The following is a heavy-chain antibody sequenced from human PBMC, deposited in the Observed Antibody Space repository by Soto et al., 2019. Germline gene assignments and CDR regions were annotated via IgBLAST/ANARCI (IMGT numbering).Heavy chain of an antibody. J-gene: IGHJ4*02. Sequence: QVQLVQSGAEVKKPGASVKVSCKASGYTFTSYYMHWVRQAPGQGLEWMGIINPSGGSTSYAQKFQGRVTMTRDTSTSTVYMELSSLRSEDTAVYYGARAGNGDYGRPKHFDYWGQGTLVTVSS. V-gene: IGHV1-46*03. CDR1: GYTFTSYY. CDR3: ARAGNGDYGRPKHFDY. CDR2: INPSGGST. D-gene: IGHD4-17*01.